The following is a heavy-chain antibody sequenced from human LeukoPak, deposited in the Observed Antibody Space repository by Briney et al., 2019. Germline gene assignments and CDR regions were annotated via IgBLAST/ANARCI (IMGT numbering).Heavy chain of an antibody. CDR1: GFTVSSNY. CDR3: AKDTSGLYCSSSGCHDFDY. J-gene: IGHJ4*02. V-gene: IGHV3-66*01. CDR2: IYTGGST. Sequence: GGSLRLSCAASGFTVSSNYMSWVRQAPGKGLEWVSAIYTGGSTYYAGSVKGRFTISRANSKNTLYLQMNSLITDDTAVYYCAKDTSGLYCSSSGCHDFDYWGQGTLVTVSS. D-gene: IGHD2-2*01.